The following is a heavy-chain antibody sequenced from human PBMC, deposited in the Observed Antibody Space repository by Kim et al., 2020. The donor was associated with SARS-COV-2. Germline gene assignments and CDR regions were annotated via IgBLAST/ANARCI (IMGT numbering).Heavy chain of an antibody. CDR3: TRYWTSDY. J-gene: IGHJ4*02. Sequence: GGSLRLSCATSGFTFSSSSMSWVRQAPGKGLEWLANIKNDGSEKYYVDSVKGRFTISRDNSKNSVWLQMNSLRAEDTAVYYCTRYWTSDYWGQGNLVTVS. D-gene: IGHD1-1*01. V-gene: IGHV3-7*03. CDR2: IKNDGSEK. CDR1: GFTFSSSS.